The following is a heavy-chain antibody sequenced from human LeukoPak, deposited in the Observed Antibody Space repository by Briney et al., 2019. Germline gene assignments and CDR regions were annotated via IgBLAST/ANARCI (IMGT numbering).Heavy chain of an antibody. CDR3: ARGDFWSGYPGGFYYYYGMDV. D-gene: IGHD3-3*01. J-gene: IGHJ6*02. Sequence: SETLSLTCTVSGGSISSYYWSWIRQPPGKGLEWIGYIYYSGSTNYNSSLKSRVTISVDTSKNQFSLKLSSVTAADTAVYYCARGDFWSGYPGGFYYYYGMDVWGQGTTVTVSS. CDR1: GGSISSYY. V-gene: IGHV4-59*01. CDR2: IYYSGST.